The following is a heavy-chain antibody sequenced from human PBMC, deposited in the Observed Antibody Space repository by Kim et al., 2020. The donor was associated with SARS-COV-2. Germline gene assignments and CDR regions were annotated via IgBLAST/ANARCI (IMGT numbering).Heavy chain of an antibody. D-gene: IGHD1-7*01. Sequence: SETLSLTCTVSGGSISSSSYYWGWIRQPPGKGLEWIGSIYYSGSTYYNSSLKSRVTISVDTSKNQFSLKLSSVTAADTAVYYCARRRLELPYYYYGMDVWGQGTTVTVSS. CDR1: GGSISSSSYY. V-gene: IGHV4-39*01. CDR3: ARRRLELPYYYYGMDV. J-gene: IGHJ6*02. CDR2: IYYSGST.